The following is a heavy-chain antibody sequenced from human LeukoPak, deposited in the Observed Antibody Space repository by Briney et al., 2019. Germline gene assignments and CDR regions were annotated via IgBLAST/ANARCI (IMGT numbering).Heavy chain of an antibody. Sequence: SETLSLTCTVSGGSISSYYWSWIRQPPGKGLEWIGYIYYSGSTNYNPSLKSRVTISVDTSKNQFSLKLSSVTAADTAVYYCAGATKLLWFGELLEKGSYYFDYWGQGTLVTVSS. D-gene: IGHD3-10*01. V-gene: IGHV4-59*01. J-gene: IGHJ4*02. CDR2: IYYSGST. CDR3: AGATKLLWFGELLEKGSYYFDY. CDR1: GGSISSYY.